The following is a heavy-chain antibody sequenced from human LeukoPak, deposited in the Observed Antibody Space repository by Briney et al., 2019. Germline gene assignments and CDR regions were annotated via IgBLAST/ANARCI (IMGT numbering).Heavy chain of an antibody. D-gene: IGHD1-26*01. CDR3: AKDGSSGSHYYYYYMDV. V-gene: IGHV3-21*01. CDR2: ISSSSSYI. CDR1: GFTFSSYS. Sequence: PGGSLRLSCAASGFTFSSYSMNWVRQAPGKGLEWVSSISSSSSYIYYADLVKGRFTVSRDNAKKSLFLQMNRLRAEDTAVYYCAKDGSSGSHYYYYYMDVWGKGTTVTISS. J-gene: IGHJ6*03.